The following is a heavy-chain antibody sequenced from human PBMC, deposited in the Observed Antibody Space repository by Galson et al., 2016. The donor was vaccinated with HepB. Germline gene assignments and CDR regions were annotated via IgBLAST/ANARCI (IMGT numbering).Heavy chain of an antibody. CDR2: IIPVFVTA. Sequence: SVKVSCKASGGTFSSYAISWVRQAPGQGLEWMGGIIPVFVTANYAQKFQGRVTISADKSTSKAYMEVSSLGSEDTAVYYCARSRETGDLYYFDYWGQGTLVTVSS. V-gene: IGHV1-69*06. CDR1: GGTFSSYA. D-gene: IGHD7-27*01. CDR3: ARSRETGDLYYFDY. J-gene: IGHJ4*02.